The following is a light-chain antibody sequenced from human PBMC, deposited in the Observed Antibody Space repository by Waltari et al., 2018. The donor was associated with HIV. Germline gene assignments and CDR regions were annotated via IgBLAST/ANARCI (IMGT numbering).Light chain of an antibody. CDR2: EVS. J-gene: IGLJ2*01. V-gene: IGLV2-14*01. Sequence: QSALPQPASVSGSPGQSITISCTGTSSDVGGHNYVSWYQQHPGKAPKLMIYEVSNRPSGVSNRFSGSKSGNTASLTISGLQAEDEADYYCSSYTSSSVVFGGGTKLTVL. CDR3: SSYTSSSVV. CDR1: SSDVGGHNY.